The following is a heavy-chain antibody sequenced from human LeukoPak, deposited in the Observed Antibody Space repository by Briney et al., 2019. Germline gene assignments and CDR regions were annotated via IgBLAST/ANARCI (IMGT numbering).Heavy chain of an antibody. CDR1: GGSISTYY. D-gene: IGHD4-17*01. CDR2: IFNTGST. Sequence: PSETLSLTCTVSGGSISTYYWSWIRQPPGKGLQWIGYIFNTGSTNFNPFLKSRVTISVDTSKNQFSLKVNSVTAADTAVYYCARVLVTTVTGAFDYWGQGTLVTVSS. V-gene: IGHV4-59*01. J-gene: IGHJ4*02. CDR3: ARVLVTTVTGAFDY.